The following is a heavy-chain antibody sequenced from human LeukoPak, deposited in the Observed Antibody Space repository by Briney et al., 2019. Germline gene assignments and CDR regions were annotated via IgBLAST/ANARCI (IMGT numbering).Heavy chain of an antibody. CDR1: GFTFSNYA. J-gene: IGHJ4*02. CDR2: ISSNGVST. D-gene: IGHD2-15*01. CDR3: AKPVSGGAIVEDYFDY. Sequence: GGSLRLSCSASGFTFSNYAMHWVRQAPGKGLESVSAISSNGVSTYYADSVKGRFTISRDNSKNTLYLQMNSLRGEDTAVYYCAKPVSGGAIVEDYFDYWGQGTLVTVSS. V-gene: IGHV3-64*04.